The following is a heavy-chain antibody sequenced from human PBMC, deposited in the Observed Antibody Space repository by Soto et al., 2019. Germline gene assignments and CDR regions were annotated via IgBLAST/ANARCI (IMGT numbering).Heavy chain of an antibody. CDR3: ARAYSGRLPRRADYYFAMDV. Sequence: PSETLSLTCTVSGGSISSYYWSWIRQPPGKGLEWIGYIYYSGSTNYNPSLKSRVTISVDTSKNQFSLKLSSVTAADTAVYYCARAYSGRLPRRADYYFAMDVWGQGTTVTVSS. V-gene: IGHV4-59*01. CDR1: GGSISSYY. J-gene: IGHJ6*02. D-gene: IGHD2-15*01. CDR2: IYYSGST.